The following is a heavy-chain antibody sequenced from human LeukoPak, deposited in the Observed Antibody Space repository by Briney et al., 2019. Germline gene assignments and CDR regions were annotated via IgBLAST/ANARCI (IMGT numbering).Heavy chain of an antibody. V-gene: IGHV3-23*01. D-gene: IGHD1-26*01. CDR2: ISGSGGNT. CDR1: GFTFSNYA. J-gene: IGHJ4*02. Sequence: GGSLRLSCAASGFTFSNYAMSWVRQAPGKGLEWVSDISGSGGNTHYADSVKGRFTISRDDSKNSLYLQMNSLRADDTAIYYCARDKIVGPTTLDYWGQGTLVTVSS. CDR3: ARDKIVGPTTLDY.